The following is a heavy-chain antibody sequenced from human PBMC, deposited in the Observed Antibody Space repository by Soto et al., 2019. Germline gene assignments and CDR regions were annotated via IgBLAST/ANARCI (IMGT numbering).Heavy chain of an antibody. CDR3: AKDRVPLVDYGDYELSPFDY. CDR1: GFTFDDYA. V-gene: IGHV3-9*01. CDR2: ISWNSGSI. D-gene: IGHD4-17*01. Sequence: EVQLVESGGGLVQPGRSLRLSCAASGFTFDDYAMHWVRQAPGKGLEWVSGISWNSGSIGYADSVKGRFTISRDNAKNSLYLQMNSLRAEDTALYYCAKDRVPLVDYGDYELSPFDYWGQGTLVTVSS. J-gene: IGHJ4*02.